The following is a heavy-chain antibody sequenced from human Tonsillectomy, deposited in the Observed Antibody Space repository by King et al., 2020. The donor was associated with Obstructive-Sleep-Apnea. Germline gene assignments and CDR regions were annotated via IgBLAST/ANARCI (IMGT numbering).Heavy chain of an antibody. CDR3: AREVHGGFDY. CDR1: GFTFTSFA. CDR2: ISYDGNNE. D-gene: IGHD3-10*01. V-gene: IGHV3-30-3*01. Sequence: VQLVESGGGVVQPGRSLILSCAASGFTFTSFAMHWVRQAPGKGLEWVGIISYDGNNEFNADSVKGRFTIFRVNSRSTLYLQMNSLRPEDTAVYYCAREVHGGFDYWGQGTLVTVSS. J-gene: IGHJ4*02.